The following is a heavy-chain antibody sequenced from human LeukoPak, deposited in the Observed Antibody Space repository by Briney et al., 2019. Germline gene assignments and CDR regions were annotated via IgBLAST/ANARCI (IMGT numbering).Heavy chain of an antibody. Sequence: SETLSLTCTLSGGSITDNSYYWAWVRQSPGRCLVCIASVYYTVNSFYNPSLKTRITISVDASKNQFSLKPDSVTAADTVIYFCSRQTNDYDISGNLNNLWGQGTLVTVSS. D-gene: IGHD3-22*01. V-gene: IGHV4-39*01. J-gene: IGHJ4*02. CDR2: VYYTVNS. CDR1: GGSITDNSYY. CDR3: SRQTNDYDISGNLNNL.